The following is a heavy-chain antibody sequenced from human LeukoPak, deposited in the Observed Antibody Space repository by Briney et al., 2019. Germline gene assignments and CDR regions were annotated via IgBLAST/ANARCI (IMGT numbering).Heavy chain of an antibody. V-gene: IGHV1-2*02. Sequence: ASVKVSCKASGYTFTSYGISWVRQAPGQGLEWMGWINPNSGGTNYAQKFQGRVTMTRDTSISTAYMELSRLRSDDTAVYYCARETSGSYPTTYYYYYYYMDVWGKGTTVTVSS. D-gene: IGHD1-26*01. CDR1: GYTFTSYG. J-gene: IGHJ6*03. CDR3: ARETSGSYPTTYYYYYYYMDV. CDR2: INPNSGGT.